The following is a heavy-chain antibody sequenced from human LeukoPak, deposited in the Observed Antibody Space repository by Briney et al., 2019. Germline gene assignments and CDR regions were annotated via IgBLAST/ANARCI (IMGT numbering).Heavy chain of an antibody. CDR3: ARLAGGSWNYKDLFDY. D-gene: IGHD1-7*01. Sequence: SQTLSLTCAISGDSVSSNSAAWNWIRQSPSRGLEWLGRTYYRSKWYNDYAVSVKSRITINPDTSKNQFSLQLNSVTAADTAVYYCARLAGGSWNYKDLFDYWGQGTLVTVSS. J-gene: IGHJ4*02. CDR1: GDSVSSNSAA. V-gene: IGHV6-1*01. CDR2: TYYRSKWYN.